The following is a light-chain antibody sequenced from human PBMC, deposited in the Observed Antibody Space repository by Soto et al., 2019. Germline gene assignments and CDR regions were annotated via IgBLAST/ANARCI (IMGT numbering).Light chain of an antibody. Sequence: EIVMTQSPATLSVSPGEIATLSFSASQSVSSNLAWYQQKPGQAPRLLIYGASTRATGIPARFSGSGSGTDFTLTISSLQPDDFATYYCQQYHIYSWTFGQGTKVDIK. CDR1: QSVSSN. CDR3: QQYHIYSWT. V-gene: IGKV3-15*01. J-gene: IGKJ1*01. CDR2: GAS.